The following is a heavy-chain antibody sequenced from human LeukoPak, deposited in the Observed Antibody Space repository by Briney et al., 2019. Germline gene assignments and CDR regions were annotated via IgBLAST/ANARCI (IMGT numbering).Heavy chain of an antibody. Sequence: GGSLRLSCAASGFTFSSYSMNWARQAPGKGLEWVSSISSSSSYIYYADSVKGRFTISRDNAKNSLYLQMNSLRAEDTAVYYCARGPRDWGSFDYWGQGTLVTVSS. D-gene: IGHD7-27*01. CDR3: ARGPRDWGSFDY. V-gene: IGHV3-21*01. CDR1: GFTFSSYS. CDR2: ISSSSSYI. J-gene: IGHJ4*02.